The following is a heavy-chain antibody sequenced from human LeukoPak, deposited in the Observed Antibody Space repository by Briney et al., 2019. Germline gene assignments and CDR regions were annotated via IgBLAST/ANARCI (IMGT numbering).Heavy chain of an antibody. Sequence: GGSLRLSCAASGFTFSSYGMHWVRQAPGKGLEWVAFIRYDGSNKYYTDSVKGRFTISRDNSKNTLYLQMSSLRDADTAVYFCAKAPYGEFEWGTWFDPWGQGSLVTVSS. CDR2: IRYDGSNK. V-gene: IGHV3-30*02. J-gene: IGHJ5*02. CDR1: GFTFSSYG. D-gene: IGHD4-17*01. CDR3: AKAPYGEFEWGTWFDP.